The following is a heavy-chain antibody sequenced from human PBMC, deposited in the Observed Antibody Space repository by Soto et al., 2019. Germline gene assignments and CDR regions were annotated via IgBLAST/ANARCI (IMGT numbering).Heavy chain of an antibody. CDR1: GFTFSSYA. CDR2: ISYDGSNK. CDR3: ARDKYYYDSSGHADAFDI. D-gene: IGHD3-22*01. J-gene: IGHJ3*02. V-gene: IGHV3-30-3*01. Sequence: GGSLRLPCAASGFTFSSYAMHWVRQAPGKVLEWVAVISYDGSNKYYADSVKGRFTISRDNTKNKMYLKMNSMRAEDTAVDDCARDKYYYDSSGHADAFDIWGQGTMVTVSS.